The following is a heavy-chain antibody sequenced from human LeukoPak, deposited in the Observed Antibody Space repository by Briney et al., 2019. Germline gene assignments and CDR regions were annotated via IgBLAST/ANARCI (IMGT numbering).Heavy chain of an antibody. CDR1: GFTFDDYA. V-gene: IGHV3-9*01. CDR3: ARDFSPSCGGDCYLDAFDI. Sequence: GRSLRLSCTVSGFTFDDYAMHWVRHTPGKGLEWVAGITWNRDNIGYGDSVKGRFTISRDNVKNVLYLQMNSMRAEDTAVYYCARDFSPSCGGDCYLDAFDIWGQGTMVTVSS. D-gene: IGHD2-21*01. CDR2: ITWNRDNI. J-gene: IGHJ3*02.